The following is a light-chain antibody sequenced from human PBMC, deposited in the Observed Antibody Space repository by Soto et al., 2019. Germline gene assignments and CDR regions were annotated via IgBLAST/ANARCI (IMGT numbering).Light chain of an antibody. CDR3: MQPLQSWT. CDR1: QSLLHSNGYNY. Sequence: DIVVTQSPLTLPVTPGETASISCRSSQSLLHSNGYNYLDWYXQKXGQSPQLMIYLGSNRASGVPDRFSGSGSGTDFTLKISRVEAEDVGVYYCMQPLQSWTFCQGTKVDIK. V-gene: IGKV2-28*01. J-gene: IGKJ1*01. CDR2: LGS.